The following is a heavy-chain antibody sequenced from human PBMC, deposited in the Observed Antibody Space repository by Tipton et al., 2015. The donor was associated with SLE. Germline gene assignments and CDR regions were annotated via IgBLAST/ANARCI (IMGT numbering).Heavy chain of an antibody. CDR1: GFTFGDYA. V-gene: IGHV3-49*04. CDR2: IRSKAYGGTT. D-gene: IGHD4-17*01. Sequence: SLRLSCTASGFTFGDYAMSWARQAPGKGLEWVGFIRSKAYGGTTEYAASVKGRFTISRDDSKSIAYLQMNSLKTEDTAVYYCTRSPRTTVTLFDYWGQGTLVTVSS. CDR3: TRSPRTTVTLFDY. J-gene: IGHJ4*02.